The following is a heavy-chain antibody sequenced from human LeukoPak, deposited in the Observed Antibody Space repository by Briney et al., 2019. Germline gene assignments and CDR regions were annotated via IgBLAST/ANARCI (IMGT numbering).Heavy chain of an antibody. CDR2: INHSGST. Sequence: SETLSLTCAVYGGSFSGYYWSWIRQPPGKGLEWIGEINHSGSTNYNPSLKSRVTISVDTSKNQFSLKLSSVTAADTAVYYCARGSDIVVVVAAGTPYYFDYWGQGTLVAVSS. V-gene: IGHV4-34*01. J-gene: IGHJ4*02. D-gene: IGHD2-15*01. CDR1: GGSFSGYY. CDR3: ARGSDIVVVVAAGTPYYFDY.